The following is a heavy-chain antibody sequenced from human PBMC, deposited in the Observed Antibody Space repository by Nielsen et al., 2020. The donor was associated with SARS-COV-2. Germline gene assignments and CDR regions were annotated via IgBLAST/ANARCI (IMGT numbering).Heavy chain of an antibody. Sequence: GESLKISCTVSGFTFSRYGMHWVRQAPGKGLEWVAVISYDGSNKYYADSVKGRFTISRDNSKNTLYLQMNSLRAEDTAVYYCAKGPYYYGSGVPDYWGQGTLVTVSS. CDR3: AKGPYYYGSGVPDY. D-gene: IGHD3-10*01. CDR2: ISYDGSNK. CDR1: GFTFSRYG. J-gene: IGHJ4*02. V-gene: IGHV3-30*18.